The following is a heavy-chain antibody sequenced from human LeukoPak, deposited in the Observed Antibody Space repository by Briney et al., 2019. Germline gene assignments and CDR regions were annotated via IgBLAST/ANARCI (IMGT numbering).Heavy chain of an antibody. CDR1: GGSISSYY. CDR3: ARREGCSSTSCYALLYAFDI. V-gene: IGHV4-4*07. J-gene: IGHJ3*02. D-gene: IGHD2-2*01. Sequence: SETLSLTCTVSGGSISSYYWSWIRRPAGKGLEWIGRIYTSGSTNYNPSLKSRVTISVDTSKNQFSLKLSSVTAADTAVYYCARREGCSSTSCYALLYAFDIWGQGTMVTVSS. CDR2: IYTSGST.